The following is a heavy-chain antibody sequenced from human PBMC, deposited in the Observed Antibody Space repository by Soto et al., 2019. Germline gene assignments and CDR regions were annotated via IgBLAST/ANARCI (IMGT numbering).Heavy chain of an antibody. CDR3: ARGSHLDWLLGFQH. Sequence: QVQLQESGPGLVKPSQTLSLTCTVSGGSISSADYYWSWIRQPPGKGLEWIGYISYSGSTDYNPSLRSRLTISVDTSKNQFSLKLSSVTAADTDVYYCARGSHLDWLLGFQHWGQGTLVTVSS. D-gene: IGHD3-9*01. CDR2: ISYSGST. CDR1: GGSISSADYY. V-gene: IGHV4-30-4*01. J-gene: IGHJ1*01.